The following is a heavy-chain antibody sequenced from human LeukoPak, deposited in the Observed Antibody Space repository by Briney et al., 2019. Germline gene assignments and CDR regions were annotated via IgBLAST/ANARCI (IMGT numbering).Heavy chain of an antibody. J-gene: IGHJ4*02. CDR2: IYPGDSES. V-gene: IGHV5-51*01. CDR1: GYTFTSYW. Sequence: GESLKISCKGSGYTFTSYWIGLVRQMPGKGLEWMGIIYPGDSESKYSPSLQGQVTISADKSISTAYLQWSSLKASDTAMYYCARIEGSTFDYWGQGTLVTVSS. CDR3: ARIEGSTFDY.